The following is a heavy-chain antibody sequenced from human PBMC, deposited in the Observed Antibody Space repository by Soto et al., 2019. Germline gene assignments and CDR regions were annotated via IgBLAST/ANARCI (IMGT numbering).Heavy chain of an antibody. D-gene: IGHD3-10*01. CDR2: IIPMFDIK. J-gene: IGHJ4*02. CDR3: AKEAGDH. V-gene: IGHV1-69*01. CDR1: GGNFNTYA. Sequence: QLPLVQSGAEVKERGSSVKISCKTSGGNFNTYALTWVRQAPGQGLEWIGGIIPMFDIKNVAQRFQGRVTLNADDSMTTAYMEMTSLRSDDTAVYSCAKEAGDHWGQGTLVTVSS.